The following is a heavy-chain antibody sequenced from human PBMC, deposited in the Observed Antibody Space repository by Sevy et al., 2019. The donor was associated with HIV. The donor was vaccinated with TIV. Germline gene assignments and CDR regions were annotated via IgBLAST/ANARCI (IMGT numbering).Heavy chain of an antibody. CDR1: GGTFSSYA. Sequence: ASVKVSCKASGGTFSSYAISWVRQAPRQGLEWMGRIIPIFGTANYAQKFQGRVTITADESTSTAYMELSSLRSEDTAVYYCARDLTIGSGRHYYYYMDVWGKGTTVTVSS. J-gene: IGHJ6*03. CDR2: IIPIFGTA. D-gene: IGHD3-10*01. V-gene: IGHV1-69*13. CDR3: ARDLTIGSGRHYYYYMDV.